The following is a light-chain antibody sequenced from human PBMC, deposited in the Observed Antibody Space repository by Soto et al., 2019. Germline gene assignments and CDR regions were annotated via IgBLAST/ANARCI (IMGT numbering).Light chain of an antibody. J-gene: IGKJ5*01. Sequence: IQLTQSPSSMSASVGDRVTIACRAGQTISTYLNWYQQKPGKAPKLLIYAATNLQSGVSPRFSGRGAGTDFTLTSSSLQPEDFATYYCQQTYFTAITFGQGTRLEIK. CDR3: QQTYFTAIT. CDR1: QTISTY. CDR2: AAT. V-gene: IGKV1-39*01.